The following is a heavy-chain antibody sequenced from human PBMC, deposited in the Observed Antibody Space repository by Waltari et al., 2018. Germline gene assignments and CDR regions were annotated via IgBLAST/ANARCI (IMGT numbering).Heavy chain of an antibody. V-gene: IGHV1-69*15. CDR1: GGTFSSYA. D-gene: IGHD5-18*01. CDR2: IIPIFGTA. CDR3: ARSKARQLDVFDI. J-gene: IGHJ3*02. Sequence: QVQLVQSGAEVKKPGSSVKVSCKASGGTFSSYAISWVRQAPGQGLEWMGRIIPIFGTANYAQKFQGRVTVTADEATRQAYRELSSLRSEDTAVYYCARSKARQLDVFDIWGQGTMVTVSS.